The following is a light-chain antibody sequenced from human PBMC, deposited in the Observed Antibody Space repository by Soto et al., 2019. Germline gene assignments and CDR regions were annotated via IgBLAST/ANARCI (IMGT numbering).Light chain of an antibody. CDR2: EVS. CDR1: SSDVGGYNY. Sequence: QSALTQPPSASGSPGQSVTISCTGSSSDVGGYNYVSWYQQHPGKAPKLMIYEVSKRPSGVPDRLSGSKSGNTASLTVSGPQSQDDSDHHCSSYRGSNTVVFGGGTKLTVL. V-gene: IGLV2-8*01. CDR3: SSYRGSNTVV. J-gene: IGLJ2*01.